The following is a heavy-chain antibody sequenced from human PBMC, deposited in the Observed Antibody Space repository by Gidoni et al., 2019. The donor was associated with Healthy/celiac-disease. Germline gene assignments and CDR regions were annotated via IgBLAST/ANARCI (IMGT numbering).Heavy chain of an antibody. Sequence: QVQLQQWGAGLLKPSETLSLTCAVYGGSFSGYYWSWIRQPPGKGLEWIGEINHSGSTNYNPSLKSRVTISVDTSKNQFSLKLSSVTAADTAVYYCARDRRILSGSHFYYYYYYMDVWGKGTTVTVSS. CDR2: INHSGST. J-gene: IGHJ6*03. CDR1: GGSFSGYY. V-gene: IGHV4-34*01. CDR3: ARDRRILSGSHFYYYYYYMDV. D-gene: IGHD3-10*01.